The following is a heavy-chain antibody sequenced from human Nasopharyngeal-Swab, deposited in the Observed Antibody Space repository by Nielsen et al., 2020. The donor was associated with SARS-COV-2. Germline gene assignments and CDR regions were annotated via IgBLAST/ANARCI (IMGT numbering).Heavy chain of an antibody. J-gene: IGHJ4*02. D-gene: IGHD3-22*01. V-gene: IGHV3-23*01. Sequence: GGSLRLSCVGSGFTFKNYGISWVRQAPGKGLEWVSAIVGSGGATYNADSVEGRFTMSRDNSKNTVFLQMDSLRAEDTAVYYCARYDDYYDSSGYAYWGQGTLVTVSS. CDR1: GFTFKNYG. CDR2: IVGSGGAT. CDR3: ARYDDYYDSSGYAY.